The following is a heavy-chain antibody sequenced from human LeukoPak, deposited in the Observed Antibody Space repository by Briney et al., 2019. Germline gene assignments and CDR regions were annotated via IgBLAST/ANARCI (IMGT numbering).Heavy chain of an antibody. V-gene: IGHV4-39*07. CDR1: GGSISSGHYF. CDR2: IYYSGST. D-gene: IGHD3-10*01. CDR3: ARDPPAYYYGSGCYYNVFDY. Sequence: PSQTLSLTCTVSGGSISSGHYFWTWIRQPAGKGLEWIGSIYYSGSTYYNPSLKSRVTISVDTSKNQFSLKLSSVTAADTAVYYCARDPPAYYYGSGCYYNVFDYWGQGTLVTVSS. J-gene: IGHJ4*02.